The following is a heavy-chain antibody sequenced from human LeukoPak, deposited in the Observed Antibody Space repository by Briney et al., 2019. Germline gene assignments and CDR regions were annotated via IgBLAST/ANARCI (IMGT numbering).Heavy chain of an antibody. D-gene: IGHD4-17*01. V-gene: IGHV4-30-2*01. CDR3: ARGAPTVTTYYFDY. CDR1: GGSISSGGYS. CDR2: IYHSGST. Sequence: SQTLSLTCAVSGGSISSGGYSWSWIRQPPGKGLEWIGYIYHSGSTYYNPSLKSRVTISVDRSKNQFYLKLSSVTAADTAVYYCARGAPTVTTYYFDYWGQGTLVTVSS. J-gene: IGHJ4*02.